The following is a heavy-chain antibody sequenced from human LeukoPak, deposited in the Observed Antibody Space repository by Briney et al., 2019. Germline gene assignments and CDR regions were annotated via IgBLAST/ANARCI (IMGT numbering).Heavy chain of an antibody. V-gene: IGHV3-23*01. CDR2: ISRSGSNI. CDR1: GFDFSSYG. J-gene: IGHJ4*02. Sequence: GGSLRLSCAASGFDFSSYGMSRVRQAPGKGLEWVSAISRSGSNIFYADSVKGRFTISRDNSRNKLYLQMNSLRAEDTAVYYCAKHLGSKLPYDYWGQGTLVTVSS. CDR3: AKHLGSKLPYDY. D-gene: IGHD4-23*01.